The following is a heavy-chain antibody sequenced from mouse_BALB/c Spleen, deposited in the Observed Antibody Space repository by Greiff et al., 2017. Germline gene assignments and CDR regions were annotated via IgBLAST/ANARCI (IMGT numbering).Heavy chain of an antibody. CDR1: GYSITSGYY. CDR3: ARYYDYGYFDV. Sequence: EVQLQESGPGLVKPSQSLSLTCSVTGYSITSGYYWNWIRQFPGNKLEWMGYISYDGSNNYNPSLKNRISITRDTSKNQLFLKLNSVTTEDTATYYCARYYDYGYFDVWGAGTTVTVSS. V-gene: IGHV3-6*02. CDR2: ISYDGSN. D-gene: IGHD1-1*01. J-gene: IGHJ1*01.